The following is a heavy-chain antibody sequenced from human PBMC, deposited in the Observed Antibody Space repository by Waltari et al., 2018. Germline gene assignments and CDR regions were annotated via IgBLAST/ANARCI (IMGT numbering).Heavy chain of an antibody. CDR1: GGSISRGGYY. CDR3: ARAVGYDFWSGSTTPQFDP. D-gene: IGHD3-3*01. V-gene: IGHV4-31*01. Sequence: QVQLQESGPGLVKPSQTLSRTCTVSGGSISRGGYYWSWIRQHPGKGLEWIGYTYYSGSTYYNPALKSLVTISVDTSKNQFSLKLSSVTAADTAVYYCARAVGYDFWSGSTTPQFDPWGQGTLVTVSS. J-gene: IGHJ5*02. CDR2: TYYSGST.